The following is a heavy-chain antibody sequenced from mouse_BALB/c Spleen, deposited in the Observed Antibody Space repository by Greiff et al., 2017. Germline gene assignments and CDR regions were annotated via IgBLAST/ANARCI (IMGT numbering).Heavy chain of an antibody. J-gene: IGHJ3*01. V-gene: IGHV2-9*02. CDR2: IWAGGST. D-gene: IGHD2-1*01. Sequence: QVQLKESGPGLVAPSQSLSITCTVSGFSLTSYGVHWVRQPPGKGLEWLGVIWAGGSTNYNSALMSRLSISKDNSKSQVFLKMNSQQTDDTAMYYGARDRGGNYWFAYWGQGTLVTVSA. CDR3: ARDRGGNYWFAY. CDR1: GFSLTSYG.